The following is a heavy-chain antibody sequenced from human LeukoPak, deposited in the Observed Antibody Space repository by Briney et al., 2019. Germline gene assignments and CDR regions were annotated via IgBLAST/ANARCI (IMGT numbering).Heavy chain of an antibody. CDR3: ARDNTKPRWLQLGPDAFDI. CDR2: INPSGGST. D-gene: IGHD5-24*01. Sequence: ASVKVSCKASGYTFTGYYMHWVRQAPGQGLELMGIINPSGGSTSYAQKFQGRVTMTRDTSTSTVYMELSSLRSEDTAVYYCARDNTKPRWLQLGPDAFDIWGQGTMVTVSS. J-gene: IGHJ3*02. CDR1: GYTFTGYY. V-gene: IGHV1-46*01.